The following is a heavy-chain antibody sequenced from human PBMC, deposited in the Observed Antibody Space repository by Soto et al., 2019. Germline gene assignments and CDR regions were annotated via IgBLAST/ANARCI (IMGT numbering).Heavy chain of an antibody. CDR3: ARNYDFWSGYPGQTAFDP. J-gene: IGHJ5*02. Sequence: QLQLQESGSGLVKPSQTLSLTCAVSGGSISSGGYSWSWIRQPPGKGLEWMGYIYHSGSTYYNPSLKSRVTISVDLSKNQFSLKLSSVTAADTAVYYCARNYDFWSGYPGQTAFDPWGQGTLVTVSS. CDR1: GGSISSGGYS. V-gene: IGHV4-30-2*01. CDR2: IYHSGST. D-gene: IGHD3-3*01.